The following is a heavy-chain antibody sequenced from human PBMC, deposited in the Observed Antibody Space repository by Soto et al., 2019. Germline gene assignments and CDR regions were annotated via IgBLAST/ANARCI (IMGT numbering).Heavy chain of an antibody. D-gene: IGHD3-9*01. Sequence: QVQLQESGPGLVKPSETLSLTCTVSGASISGYHWSWIRQPPGKGLECLGYISYSGATNYNPSLKSRVTMAIDTSKNHFSRQLNSVTAADTAVYYCARGFAIDWYTYYFDYWGQGPLVTVSS. J-gene: IGHJ4*02. V-gene: IGHV4-59*08. CDR1: GASISGYH. CDR3: ARGFAIDWYTYYFDY. CDR2: ISYSGAT.